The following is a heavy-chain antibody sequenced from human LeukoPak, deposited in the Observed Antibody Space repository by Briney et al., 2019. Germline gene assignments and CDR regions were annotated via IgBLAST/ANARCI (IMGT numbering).Heavy chain of an antibody. D-gene: IGHD3-3*01. J-gene: IGHJ6*02. CDR3: ARGTDFWSGFSYGMDV. CDR2: ISAYNGNT. V-gene: IGHV1-18*01. CDR1: GYTFTSYG. Sequence: ASVKVSCKASGYTFTSYGISWVRQAPGQGLEWMGWISAYNGNTNYAQKLQGRVTMTTDTSTSTAYMELRSLRSEDTAVYYCARGTDFWSGFSYGMDVWGQGTTVTVSS.